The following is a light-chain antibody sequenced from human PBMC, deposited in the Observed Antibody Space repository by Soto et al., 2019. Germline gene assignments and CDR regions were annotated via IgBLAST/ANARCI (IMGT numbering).Light chain of an antibody. CDR1: SSDVGSYNL. J-gene: IGLJ1*01. Sequence: QSALTQPASVSGSPGQSITISCTGTSSDVGSYNLVSWYQQHPGKAPKLMIYEGSKRPSGVSNRFSGSKSGNTGSLTISGLQAEDEADYYCCSYAGSSTFVVFGTGTKLTVL. V-gene: IGLV2-23*03. CDR3: CSYAGSSTFVV. CDR2: EGS.